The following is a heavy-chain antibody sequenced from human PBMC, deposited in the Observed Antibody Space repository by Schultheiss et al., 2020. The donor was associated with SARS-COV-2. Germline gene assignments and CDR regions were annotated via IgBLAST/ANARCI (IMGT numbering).Heavy chain of an antibody. J-gene: IGHJ6*02. CDR2: IGGSGGSI. D-gene: IGHD3-3*01. CDR1: GFTFSSYA. V-gene: IGHV3-23*01. Sequence: GESLKISCTASGFTFSSYAMSWVRQAPGKGLEWISAIGGSGGSIFFADSVKGRFTVSRDNSKNTLYLQMNSLRAEDTAVYYCARSLRYYDFWSGSINPYYGMDVWGQGTTVTVSS. CDR3: ARSLRYYDFWSGSINPYYGMDV.